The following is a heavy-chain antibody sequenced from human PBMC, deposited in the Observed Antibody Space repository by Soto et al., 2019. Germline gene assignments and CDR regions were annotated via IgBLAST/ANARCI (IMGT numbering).Heavy chain of an antibody. CDR2: IYYAGST. CDR3: ARLGAYYQAMDS. CDR1: GGSISSGGYS. J-gene: IGHJ1*01. Sequence: SETLSLTCAVSGGSISSGGYSWSWIRQPPGKGLEWIGYIYYAGSTNYNPSLQSRVSISLDASKNEVSLKLTSVTAADTAVYFCARLGAYYQAMDSWGQGTLVTVSS. V-gene: IGHV4-30-2*03. D-gene: IGHD3-22*01.